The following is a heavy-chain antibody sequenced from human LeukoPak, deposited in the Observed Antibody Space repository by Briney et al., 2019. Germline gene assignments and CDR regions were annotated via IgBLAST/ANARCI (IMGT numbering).Heavy chain of an antibody. V-gene: IGHV3-7*01. J-gene: IGHJ4*02. CDR3: ARDRALYDSRRGYYYTEDDY. D-gene: IGHD3-22*01. Sequence: ETLSLTCTVSGGSISSYYWSWIRQAPGKGLEWVANIKHDGSEKYYVDSVKGRFTISRDNAKSSLYLQMSSLRADDTAVYYCARDRALYDSRRGYYYTEDDYWGQGTLVIVSS. CDR1: GGSISSYY. CDR2: IKHDGSEK.